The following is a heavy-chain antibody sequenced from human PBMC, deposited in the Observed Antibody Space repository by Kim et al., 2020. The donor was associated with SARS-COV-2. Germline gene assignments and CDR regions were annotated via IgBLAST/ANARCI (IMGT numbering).Heavy chain of an antibody. CDR3: ARDLNDCSGGSCYPGYWFDP. J-gene: IGHJ5*02. Sequence: RFTISRDNSKNTLYLQMNSLRAEDTAVYYCARDLNDCSGGSCYPGYWFDPWGQGTLVTVSS. D-gene: IGHD2-15*01. V-gene: IGHV3-30*01.